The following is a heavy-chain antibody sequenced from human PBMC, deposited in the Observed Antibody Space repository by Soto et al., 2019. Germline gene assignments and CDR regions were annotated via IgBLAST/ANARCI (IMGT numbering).Heavy chain of an antibody. V-gene: IGHV3-21*01. Sequence: PGGSLRRSCATSGFPFYVYGMTWVRQAPGKGLEWVSSITSNGNFLYYADAVRGRFSISRDNPKTSVSLEMNNLRAEDTAVYYCTRSDYGDAPGYWGQGTLVTVSS. J-gene: IGHJ4*02. CDR2: ITSNGNFL. CDR3: TRSDYGDAPGY. CDR1: GFPFYVYG. D-gene: IGHD4-17*01.